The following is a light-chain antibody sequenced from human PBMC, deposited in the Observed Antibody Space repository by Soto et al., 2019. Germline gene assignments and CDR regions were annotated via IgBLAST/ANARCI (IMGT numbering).Light chain of an antibody. CDR3: SAYISSNIV. CDR1: RSDVADYNY. V-gene: IGLV2-14*01. CDR2: EVS. Sequence: QSVLTQPASVSGSPGQSITISCTGTRSDVADYNYVSWYQQHPGKAPKLMIYEVSYRPSGISNRFSGSKSGNTASLTISGLQAEDEADYYCSAYISSNIVFGGGTKLTVL. J-gene: IGLJ3*02.